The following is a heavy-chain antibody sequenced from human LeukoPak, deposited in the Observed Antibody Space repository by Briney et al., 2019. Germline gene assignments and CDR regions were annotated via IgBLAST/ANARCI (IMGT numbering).Heavy chain of an antibody. CDR1: GFTFSDHF. Sequence: GGSLRLSCAASGFTFSDHFMDWVRQAPGKGLEWVGRSRHKRNNYATQYAASVKDRFTISRDDSKNSLHLQMNSLKTEDTAVYFCVAMLRGVGHWGQGTLVTVSS. D-gene: IGHD3-10*01. J-gene: IGHJ4*02. V-gene: IGHV3-72*01. CDR2: SRHKRNNYAT. CDR3: VAMLRGVGH.